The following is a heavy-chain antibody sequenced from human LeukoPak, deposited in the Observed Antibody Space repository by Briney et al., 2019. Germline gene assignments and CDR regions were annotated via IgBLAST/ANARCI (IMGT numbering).Heavy chain of an antibody. CDR1: GGSFSGYY. Sequence: PSETLSLTCAVYGGSFSGYYWSWIRQPPGKGLEWIGEINHSGSTNYNPSRKSRVTISVDTSKNQFSLKLSSVTAADTAVYYCARHHSGTLLGAFDIWGQGTMVTVSS. CDR2: INHSGST. CDR3: ARHHSGTLLGAFDI. D-gene: IGHD1-26*01. V-gene: IGHV4-34*01. J-gene: IGHJ3*02.